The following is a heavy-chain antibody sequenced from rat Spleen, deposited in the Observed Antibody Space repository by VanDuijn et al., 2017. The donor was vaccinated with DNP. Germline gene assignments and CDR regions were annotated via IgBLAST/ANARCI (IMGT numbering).Heavy chain of an antibody. Sequence: EVQLVESGGGLVQPGRSLKLSCVSSGFTFSDYNMAWVRQAPKKGLEWVATIIYDGSRTYYRDSVKGRFTMSRDNAKSTLYLEMDSLRSEDTATYYCARGGNNYATWFAYWGQGTLVTVSS. CDR2: IIYDGSRT. J-gene: IGHJ3*01. V-gene: IGHV5S10*01. D-gene: IGHD1-10*01. CDR1: GFTFSDYN. CDR3: ARGGNNYATWFAY.